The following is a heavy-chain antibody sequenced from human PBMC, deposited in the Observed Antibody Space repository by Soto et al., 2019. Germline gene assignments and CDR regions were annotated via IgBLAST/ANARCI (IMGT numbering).Heavy chain of an antibody. V-gene: IGHV3-43*01. CDR1: GFTFDDYT. CDR3: AKAQGNGDYYYYYGMDV. CDR2: ISWDGGST. J-gene: IGHJ6*02. D-gene: IGHD4-17*01. Sequence: GGSLRLSCAASGFTFDDYTMHWVRQAPGKGLEWVSLISWDGGSTYYADSVKGRFTISRDNSKNSLYLQMNSLRTEDTALYYCAKAQGNGDYYYYYGMDVWGQGTTVTVSS.